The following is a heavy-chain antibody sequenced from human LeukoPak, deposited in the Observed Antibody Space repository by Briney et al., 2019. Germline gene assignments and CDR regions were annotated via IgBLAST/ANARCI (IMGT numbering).Heavy chain of an antibody. V-gene: IGHV4-38-2*02. CDR3: ARGYSSSWPNWFDP. CDR1: GYSISSGYY. CDR2: IYHSGST. D-gene: IGHD6-13*01. J-gene: IGHJ5*02. Sequence: SETLSLTCTVSGYSISSGYYWGWIRQPPGKGLEWFGSIYHSGSTYYNPSLKSRVTISVDTSKNQFSLKLSSVTAADTAVYYCARGYSSSWPNWFDPWGQGTLVTVSS.